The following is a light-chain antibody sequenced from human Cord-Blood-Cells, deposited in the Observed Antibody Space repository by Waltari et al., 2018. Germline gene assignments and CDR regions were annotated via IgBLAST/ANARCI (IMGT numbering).Light chain of an antibody. Sequence: QSALTQPASVSGSPGQSINISCTGTSREVGGYNYVSWYQHHPGKAPKLIIYDVSKRPSGVSTRFSGSKSGNTASLTISGLQAEDEADYYCSSYTSSSTLVFGGGTKLTVL. CDR3: SSYTSSSTLV. V-gene: IGLV2-14*03. CDR1: SREVGGYNY. CDR2: DVS. J-gene: IGLJ3*02.